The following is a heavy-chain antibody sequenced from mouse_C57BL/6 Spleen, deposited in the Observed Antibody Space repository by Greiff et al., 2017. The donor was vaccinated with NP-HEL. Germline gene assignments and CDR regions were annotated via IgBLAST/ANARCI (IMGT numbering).Heavy chain of an antibody. Sequence: VMLVESGPGLVQPSQSLSITCTVSGFSLTSYGVHWVRQSPGKGLEWLGVIWRGGSTDSNTAFISRLSISKDNSKSQVYFKMNSLQADDTAIYYCARNLGAYDYGGWFAYWGQGTLVTVSA. J-gene: IGHJ3*01. V-gene: IGHV2-2*01. D-gene: IGHD2-4*01. CDR3: ARNLGAYDYGGWFAY. CDR2: IWRGGST. CDR1: GFSLTSYG.